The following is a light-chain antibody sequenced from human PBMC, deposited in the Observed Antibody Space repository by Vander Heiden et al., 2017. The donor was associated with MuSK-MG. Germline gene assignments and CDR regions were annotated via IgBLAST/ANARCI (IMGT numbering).Light chain of an antibody. J-gene: IGKJ1*01. CDR1: EDIEDK. CDR3: QQAKSFPRT. V-gene: IGKV1-12*01. Sequence: DIQMTQSPSSVSASVGDTVSPSCRASEDIEDKLAWYQQRPGSAPKLLIYGASTLHVGVPSRFRGSGSGTTFTLTIAYLQPEDFATYFCQQAKSFPRTFGLGTQV. CDR2: GAS.